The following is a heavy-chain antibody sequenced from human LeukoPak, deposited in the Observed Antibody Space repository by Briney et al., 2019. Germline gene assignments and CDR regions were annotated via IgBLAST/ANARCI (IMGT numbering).Heavy chain of an antibody. CDR1: GFSFADEA. CDR3: SRAQSGSGLGY. V-gene: IGHV3-49*03. CDR2: IRRKASGGAI. Sequence: SLRLSCTTSGFSFADEALSWFRQAAGKGLEWVGFIRRKASGGAIEYAASVKGRFTISRHDSNGIAYLQMNSLRAEDTAVYYCSRAQSGSGLGYWGQGTLVTVSS. D-gene: IGHD6-25*01. J-gene: IGHJ4*02.